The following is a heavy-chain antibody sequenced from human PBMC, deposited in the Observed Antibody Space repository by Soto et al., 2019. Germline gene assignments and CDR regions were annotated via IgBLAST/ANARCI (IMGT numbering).Heavy chain of an antibody. CDR1: GGPVSGDDLY. CDR3: ARALVTDYNSRDYHYYFARDV. D-gene: IGHD3-22*01. J-gene: IGHJ6*02. Sequence: HLQESGPGLVKPSQTLSLTCVVSGGPVSGDDLYWSWIRHLPGKGLEWIANVYHTGTTYYNPSLKSRVSLSAETSQNQFSLILDSVTAADTAVYYCARALVTDYNSRDYHYYFARDVWGQGTSVTVSS. V-gene: IGHV4-31*02. CDR2: VYHTGTT.